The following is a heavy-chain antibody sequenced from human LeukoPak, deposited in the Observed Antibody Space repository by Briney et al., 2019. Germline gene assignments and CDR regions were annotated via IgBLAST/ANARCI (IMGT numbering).Heavy chain of an antibody. CDR2: VDPEDGET. Sequence: ASVKVSCKVSGYTFTDYYMHLVQQAPGKGLEWMGLVDPEDGETIYAEKFQGRVTITADTSTDTAYMELSSLRSEDTAVYYCAFSSITILVYWGQGTLVTVSS. J-gene: IGHJ4*02. V-gene: IGHV1-69-2*01. CDR3: AFSSITILVY. D-gene: IGHD3-9*01. CDR1: GYTFTDYY.